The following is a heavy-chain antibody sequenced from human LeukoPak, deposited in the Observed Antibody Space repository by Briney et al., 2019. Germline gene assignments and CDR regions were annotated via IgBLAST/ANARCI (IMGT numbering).Heavy chain of an antibody. J-gene: IGHJ5*02. V-gene: IGHV4-34*01. CDR1: GGSFSGYY. D-gene: IGHD3-22*01. CDR3: ARMPYYDSSGYYP. CDR2: INHSGST. Sequence: SETLSLTCAVYGGSFSGYYWSWIRQPPGKGLEWIGEINHSGSTNYNPSLKSRVTISVDTSKNQSSLKLSSVTAADTAVYYCARMPYYDSSGYYPWGQGTLVTVSS.